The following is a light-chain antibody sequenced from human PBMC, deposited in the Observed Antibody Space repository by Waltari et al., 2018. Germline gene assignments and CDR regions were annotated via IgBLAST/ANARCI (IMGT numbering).Light chain of an antibody. CDR3: HQSSYWPLT. CDR1: QSVSSS. Sequence: EIVMTQSPATLSLSPGERATLSCRASQSVSSSLAWYQQKPGQAPRLFIYGASNRATGIPDRFSGSGSGTEFTLTISSLEPEDVAFYYCHQSSYWPLTFGGGTKVEIK. CDR2: GAS. J-gene: IGKJ4*01. V-gene: IGKV3D-15*01.